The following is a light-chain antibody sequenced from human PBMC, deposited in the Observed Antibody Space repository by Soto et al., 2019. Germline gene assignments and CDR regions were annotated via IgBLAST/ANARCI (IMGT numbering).Light chain of an antibody. CDR3: QQYNSLWT. CDR1: QSISSW. CDR2: KAS. Sequence: DIQMTQSPSTLSASVGDRVTITCRASQSISSWLAWYQQKPGKAPKLLIYKASSSESGVPSRFSGSGSGTEFTLTIIKLQPYDFASYYHQQYNSLWTFGQGTKLEIK. J-gene: IGKJ1*01. V-gene: IGKV1-5*03.